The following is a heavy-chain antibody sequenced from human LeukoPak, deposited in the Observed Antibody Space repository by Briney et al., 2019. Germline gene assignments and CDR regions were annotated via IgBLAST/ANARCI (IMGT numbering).Heavy chain of an antibody. J-gene: IGHJ5*02. D-gene: IGHD2-2*01. V-gene: IGHV4-30-2*01. Sequence: SQTLSLTCAVSGGSISSGGYSWSWIRQPPGKGLEWIGYIYHSGSTYYNPSLKSRVTISVDRSKNQFSLKLSSVTAADTAVYYCAREVGCSSTSCYWAWFDPWGQGTLVTVSS. CDR1: GGSISSGGYS. CDR2: IYHSGST. CDR3: AREVGCSSTSCYWAWFDP.